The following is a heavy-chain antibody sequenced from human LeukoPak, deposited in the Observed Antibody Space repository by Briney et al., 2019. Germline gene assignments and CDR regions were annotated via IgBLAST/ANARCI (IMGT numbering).Heavy chain of an antibody. J-gene: IGHJ3*02. V-gene: IGHV4-59*01. CDR3: ARPYSSGWRGAFDI. D-gene: IGHD6-25*01. CDR1: GGSISSYY. CDR2: IYYSGST. Sequence: PSETLSLTCTVSGGSISSYYWRWIRQPPGKGLEWIGNIYYSGSTNYNPSLKSRVTISVDTSKNQFSLRLNSVTAADTAVYYCARPYSSGWRGAFDIWGQGTMVTVSS.